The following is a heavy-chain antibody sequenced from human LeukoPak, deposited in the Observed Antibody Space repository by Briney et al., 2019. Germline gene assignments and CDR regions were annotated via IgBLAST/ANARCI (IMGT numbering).Heavy chain of an antibody. CDR2: INHSRST. Sequence: SETLSLTCAVYGGSFSGYYWSWIRQPPGKGLEWIGEINHSRSTNYNPSLKSRVTISVDTSKNQFSLKLSSVTAADTAVYYCARGRPTKLLWFGESRNWFDPWGQGTLVTVSS. V-gene: IGHV4-34*01. D-gene: IGHD3-10*01. CDR1: GGSFSGYY. J-gene: IGHJ5*02. CDR3: ARGRPTKLLWFGESRNWFDP.